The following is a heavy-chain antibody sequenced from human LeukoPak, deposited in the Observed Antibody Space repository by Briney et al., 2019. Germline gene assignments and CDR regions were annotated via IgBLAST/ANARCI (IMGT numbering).Heavy chain of an antibody. J-gene: IGHJ4*02. CDR2: IYHSGST. CDR1: GGSISSYY. V-gene: IGHV4-59*01. D-gene: IGHD7-27*01. CDR3: ARGTGDELNYYFDY. Sequence: SETLSLTCTVSGGSISSYYWSWIRQPPGKGLEWIGYIYHSGSTNYNPSLKSRVTISVDTSKNQCSLKLSSVTAADTAVYYCARGTGDELNYYFDYWGQGTLVTVSS.